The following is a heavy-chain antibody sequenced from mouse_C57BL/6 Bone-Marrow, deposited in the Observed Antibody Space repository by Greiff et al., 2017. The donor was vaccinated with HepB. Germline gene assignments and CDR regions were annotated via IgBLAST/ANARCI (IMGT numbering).Heavy chain of an antibody. D-gene: IGHD2-1*01. Sequence: QVQLQQPGAELVKPGASVKLSCKASGYTFTSYWMHWVKQRPGQGLEWIGMIHPNSGSTNYNEKFKSKATLTVDKSSSTAYTQLSSLTSEDSAVYYCARKGGNYPSWFAYWGQGTLVTVSA. CDR1: GYTFTSYW. CDR3: ARKGGNYPSWFAY. V-gene: IGHV1-64*01. J-gene: IGHJ3*01. CDR2: IHPNSGST.